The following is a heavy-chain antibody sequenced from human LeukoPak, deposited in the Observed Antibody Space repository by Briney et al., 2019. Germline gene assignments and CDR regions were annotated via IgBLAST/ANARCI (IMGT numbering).Heavy chain of an antibody. D-gene: IGHD5-18*01. CDR3: SKSNTAMVRPSLNYFDY. V-gene: IGHV3-23*01. CDR2: ISGSGGGT. Sequence: PGGSLRLSCAASGFTFSSYAMSWVRQAPGKGLEWVSAISGSGGGTYYADSVKGRFTISRDNSKNTLYLQTNSLRAEDTAVYYCSKSNTAMVRPSLNYFDYWGQGTLVTVSS. CDR1: GFTFSSYA. J-gene: IGHJ4*02.